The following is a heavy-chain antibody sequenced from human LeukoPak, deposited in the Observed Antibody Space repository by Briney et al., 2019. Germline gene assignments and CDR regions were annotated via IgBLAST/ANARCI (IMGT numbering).Heavy chain of an antibody. D-gene: IGHD6-19*01. J-gene: IGHJ4*02. CDR1: GFTFSSYG. CDR2: ISHDGSNK. V-gene: IGHV3-30*18. CDR3: AKRGIAVARVPGGLDY. Sequence: GGSLRLSCAASGFTFSSYGMHWVRQAPGKGLEWVAVISHDGSNKYYADSVKGRFTISRDNSKNTLYLQMNSLRAEDTAVYYCAKRGIAVARVPGGLDYWGQGTLVTVSS.